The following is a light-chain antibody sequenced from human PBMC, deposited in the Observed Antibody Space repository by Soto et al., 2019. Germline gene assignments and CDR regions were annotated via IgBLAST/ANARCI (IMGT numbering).Light chain of an antibody. CDR2: RSN. J-gene: IGLJ1*01. CDR1: RVNIGRNY. V-gene: IGLV1-47*01. Sequence: LSEQHRASGTNGQRAANPRYGIRVNIGRNYVCWYQQLPETAPKRVIVRSNQRPSGVPDRFSGSKSGTSASLAISGLRSEDEANYYYAAWDDSLSGYVFGPGTKVTVL. CDR3: AAWDDSLSGYV.